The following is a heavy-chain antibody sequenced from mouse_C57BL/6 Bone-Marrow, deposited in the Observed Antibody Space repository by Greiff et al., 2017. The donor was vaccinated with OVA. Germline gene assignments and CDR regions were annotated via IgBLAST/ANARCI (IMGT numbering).Heavy chain of an antibody. J-gene: IGHJ2*01. D-gene: IGHD2-2*01. CDR1: GYTFTSYW. CDR3: ARSGYDPFDY. V-gene: IGHV1-59*01. Sequence: VQLQQPGAELVRPGTSVKLSCKASGYTFTSYWMHWVKQRPGQGLEWIGVIDPSDSYTNYNQKFKGKATLTVDTSSSTAYMQLSSLTSEDSAVYYCARSGYDPFDYGGQGTTLAVSS. CDR2: IDPSDSYT.